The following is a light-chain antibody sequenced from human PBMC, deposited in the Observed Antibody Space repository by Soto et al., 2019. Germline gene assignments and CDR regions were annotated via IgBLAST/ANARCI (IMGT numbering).Light chain of an antibody. V-gene: IGLV1-40*01. J-gene: IGLJ3*02. CDR1: SSNIGAAYD. CDR2: GNN. CDR3: QSYDSSLSGCV. Sequence: QSVLTQPPSVSGAPGQKVTISCTRSSSNIGAAYDVHWYQHLPGPAPKLLIYGNNNRPSGVPDRFSGSKSGTSASLAITGLQAEDEADYYCQSYDSSLSGCVFGGGTKLTVL.